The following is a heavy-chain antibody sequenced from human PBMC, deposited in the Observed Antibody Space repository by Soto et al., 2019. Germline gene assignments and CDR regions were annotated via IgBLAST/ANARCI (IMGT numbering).Heavy chain of an antibody. CDR3: ARDLGTGTTFHGMDV. CDR1: VGTFSSYA. J-gene: IGHJ6*02. CDR2: IIPIFGTA. V-gene: IGHV1-69*13. Sequence: SVKVSFKASVGTFSSYAISWVRQAPGQGLEWMGGIIPIFGTANYAQKFQGRVTITADESTSTAYMELSSLRSEDTAVYYCARDLGTGTTFHGMDVWGQGTTVTVSS. D-gene: IGHD1-7*01.